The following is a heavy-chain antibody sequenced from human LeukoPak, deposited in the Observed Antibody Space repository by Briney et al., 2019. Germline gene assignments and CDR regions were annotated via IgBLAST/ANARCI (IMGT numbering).Heavy chain of an antibody. CDR2: ISGSGPYT. CDR3: AKHGYCSGISCFFDY. D-gene: IGHD2-2*03. V-gene: IGHV3-23*01. J-gene: IGHJ4*02. CDR1: GFTFSSCA. Sequence: GGSLRLSCAASGFTFSSCAMSWVRQAPGKGLEWVSAISGSGPYTFYTDSVKGRFTISRDSSKNTLYLQMNSLRAEDTALYYCAKHGYCSGISCFFDYWGQGTQVTVSS.